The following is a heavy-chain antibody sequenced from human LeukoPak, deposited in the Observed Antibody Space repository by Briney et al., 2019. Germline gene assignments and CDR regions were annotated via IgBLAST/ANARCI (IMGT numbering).Heavy chain of an antibody. J-gene: IGHJ4*02. CDR2: IKSKTDGGTT. CDR3: TTGHYGSGSYSEY. D-gene: IGHD3-10*01. CDR1: GFTFSNAW. Sequence: GGSLRLPCAASGFTFSNAWMSWVRQAPGKGLEWVGRIKSKTDGGTTDYTAPVKGRFTISRDDSKNTLYLQMNSLKTEDTAVYYCTTGHYGSGSYSEYWGQGTLVTVSS. V-gene: IGHV3-15*01.